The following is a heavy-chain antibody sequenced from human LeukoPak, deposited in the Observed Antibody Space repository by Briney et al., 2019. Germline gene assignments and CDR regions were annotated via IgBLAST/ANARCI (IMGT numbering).Heavy chain of an antibody. CDR3: AKDIYYDSSGHGYFDY. Sequence: PGGSLRLSCAASGFTFDDYAMHWVRQAPGKGLEWVSGISWNSGSIGYADSVKGRFTISRDNAKNSLYLQMNSLRAEDTALYYCAKDIYYDSSGHGYFDYWGQGTLVTVSS. CDR2: ISWNSGSI. V-gene: IGHV3-9*01. CDR1: GFTFDDYA. D-gene: IGHD3-22*01. J-gene: IGHJ4*02.